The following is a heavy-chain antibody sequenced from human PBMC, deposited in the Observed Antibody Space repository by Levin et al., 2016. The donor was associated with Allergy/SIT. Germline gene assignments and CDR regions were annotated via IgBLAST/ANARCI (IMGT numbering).Heavy chain of an antibody. J-gene: IGHJ6*02. CDR2: IFPSGGST. CDR3: ARGAPAGYGLDV. Sequence: ASVKVSCKAFGYPFMSYYMHWVRQAPGQGLEWMGIIFPSGGSTDYAPKFQGRVTTTWDRSTSSVYMELSSLTFEDTAVYYCARGAPAGYGLDVWGQGTTVTVSS. V-gene: IGHV1-46*01. CDR1: GYPFMSYY. D-gene: IGHD6-13*01.